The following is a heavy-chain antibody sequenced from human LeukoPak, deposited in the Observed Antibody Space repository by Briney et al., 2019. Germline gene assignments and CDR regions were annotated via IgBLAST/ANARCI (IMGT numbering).Heavy chain of an antibody. CDR3: ARGNWAYSGSYSGYFDY. CDR1: GGSISSYY. CDR2: IYYSGSTST. Sequence: SETLSLTCTVSGGSISSYYWSWIRQPPGKGLEWIGYIYYSGSTSTNYNPSLKSRVTISVDKSKNQFSLKLSSVTAADTAVYYCARGNWAYSGSYSGYFDYWGQGTLVTVSS. J-gene: IGHJ4*02. V-gene: IGHV4-59*12. D-gene: IGHD1-26*01.